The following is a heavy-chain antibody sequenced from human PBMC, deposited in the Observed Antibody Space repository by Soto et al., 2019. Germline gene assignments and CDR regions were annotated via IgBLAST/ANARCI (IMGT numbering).Heavy chain of an antibody. V-gene: IGHV3-23*01. J-gene: IGHJ6*04. D-gene: IGHD3-10*01. CDR2: INGSGDST. CDR3: AKVRDYCEGSGSSTYYFYGMDV. CDR1: GCTFSSYGMTFSSYA. Sequence: GGSLRLSCAASGCTFSSYGMTFSSYAMSWVRQAPGKGLEWGSTINGSGDSTYYADIVKGRFTISRDNSKNTLFMQMNSLRPGDRALYYCAKVRDYCEGSGSSTYYFYGMDVWGKGTTVTVSS.